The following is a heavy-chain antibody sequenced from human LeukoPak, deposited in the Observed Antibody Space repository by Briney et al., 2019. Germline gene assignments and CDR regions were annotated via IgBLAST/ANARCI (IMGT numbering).Heavy chain of an antibody. Sequence: SETLSLTCNFSSDSMTYIFWSWIRQPAGKGLEWIGRIYSSGSAHYNPSLKSRVTMSVDTSKNQFSLKLSSVTAADTAVYYCAREMTTVTTGYLVRSGMDVWGQGTTVTVSS. V-gene: IGHV4-4*07. CDR1: SDSMTYIF. CDR3: AREMTTVTTGYLVRSGMDV. D-gene: IGHD4-17*01. J-gene: IGHJ6*02. CDR2: IYSSGSA.